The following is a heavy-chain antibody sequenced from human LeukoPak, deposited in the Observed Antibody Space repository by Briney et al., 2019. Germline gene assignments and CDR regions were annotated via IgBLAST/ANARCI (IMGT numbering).Heavy chain of an antibody. J-gene: IGHJ6*03. CDR2: IYYSGST. Sequence: PSQTLSLTCTVSGASLSSGDYYWSWIRQPPGKGLEWIGYIYYSGSTYYNPSLKSRVTIPVDTSKNQFSLKLGSVTVADTAVYCYDRVLTVSYYYYMDVWGRGTTVTVSS. V-gene: IGHV4-30-4*08. CDR3: DRVLTVSYYYYMDV. CDR1: GASLSSGDYY. D-gene: IGHD4-17*01.